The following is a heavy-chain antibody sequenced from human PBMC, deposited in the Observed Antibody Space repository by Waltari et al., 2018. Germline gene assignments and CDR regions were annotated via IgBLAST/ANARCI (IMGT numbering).Heavy chain of an antibody. D-gene: IGHD2-15*01. CDR3: TTGSVEGY. CDR2: IKIKAHGGTT. V-gene: IGHV3-15*01. CDR1: VFTFSNAW. J-gene: IGHJ4*02. Sequence: EVQLVESGGGLVKPGGSLRLSCAASVFTFSNAWMNWVRQAPGKGLEWVARIKIKAHGGTTDYAAPVRGRFTISRDDSKNTLYLQMNSLKTEDAAVYYCTTGSVEGYWGQGTLVTVSS.